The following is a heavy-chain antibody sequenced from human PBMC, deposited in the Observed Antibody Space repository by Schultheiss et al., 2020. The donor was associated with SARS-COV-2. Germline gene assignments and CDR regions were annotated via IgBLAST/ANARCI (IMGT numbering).Heavy chain of an antibody. V-gene: IGHV4-59*12. CDR2: IYYSGST. CDR3: ASLGITIFGVVSEGEGMDV. Sequence: SETLSLTCAVYGGSISSYYWSWIRKPPGKGLEWIGYIYYSGSTNYNPSLKSRVTVSVDTSKNQFSLKLSSVTAADTAVYYCASLGITIFGVVSEGEGMDVWGQGTTVTVSS. D-gene: IGHD3-3*01. J-gene: IGHJ6*02. CDR1: GGSISSYY.